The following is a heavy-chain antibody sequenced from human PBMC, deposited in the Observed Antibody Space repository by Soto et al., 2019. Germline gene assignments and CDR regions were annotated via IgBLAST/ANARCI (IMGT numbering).Heavy chain of an antibody. Sequence: GASVKVSCKASGYTFTSYGISWVRQAPGQGLEWMGWISAYNGNTNYAQKLQGRVTMTTDTSTSTAYMELRSLRSDDTAVYYCARNSGYSSGWYRIPWYFDYWGQGTLVTVSS. D-gene: IGHD6-19*01. CDR2: ISAYNGNT. V-gene: IGHV1-18*01. CDR3: ARNSGYSSGWYRIPWYFDY. J-gene: IGHJ4*02. CDR1: GYTFTSYG.